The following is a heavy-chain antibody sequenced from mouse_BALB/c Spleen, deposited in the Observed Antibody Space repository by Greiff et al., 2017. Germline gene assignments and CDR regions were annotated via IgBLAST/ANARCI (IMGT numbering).Heavy chain of an antibody. CDR3: ARGDYYGSSLAY. CDR1: GFSLTSYG. V-gene: IGHV2-9*02. Sequence: VKLMDSGPGLVAPSQSLSITCTVSGFSLTSYGVHWVRQPPGKGLEWLGVIWAGGSTNYNSALMSRLSISKDNSKSQVFLKMNSLQTDDTAMYYCARGDYYGSSLAYWGQGTLVTVSA. D-gene: IGHD1-1*01. CDR2: IWAGGST. J-gene: IGHJ3*01.